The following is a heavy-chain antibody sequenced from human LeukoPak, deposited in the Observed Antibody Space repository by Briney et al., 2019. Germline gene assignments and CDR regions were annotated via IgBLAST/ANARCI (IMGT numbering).Heavy chain of an antibody. CDR3: AKDKNAVCSITCRSELDY. Sequence: GGSLRLSCAASGFTFSRYGMNWVRQAPGRGLEWVAFIRFDESDKYYADSAKGRFTISRDNSRNTLYMQMNSLRVEDTAVYYCAKDKNAVCSITCRSELDYWGQGTLVTVSS. J-gene: IGHJ4*02. CDR2: IRFDESDK. D-gene: IGHD2-2*01. CDR1: GFTFSRYG. V-gene: IGHV3-30*02.